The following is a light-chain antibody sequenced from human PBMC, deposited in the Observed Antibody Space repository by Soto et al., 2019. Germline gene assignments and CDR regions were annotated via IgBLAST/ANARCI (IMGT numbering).Light chain of an antibody. CDR1: QSVLYSSNNKNY. V-gene: IGKV4-1*01. Sequence: DIVMTQSPDSLAVSLGERATINCKSSQSVLYSSNNKNYLAWYQQKPGQPPKLLIYWASTRESGVPDRLSGSESGTDFTLTISSLQAEDVAVYYCQQYYITPVTFGQGTKVEIK. CDR2: WAS. CDR3: QQYYITPVT. J-gene: IGKJ1*01.